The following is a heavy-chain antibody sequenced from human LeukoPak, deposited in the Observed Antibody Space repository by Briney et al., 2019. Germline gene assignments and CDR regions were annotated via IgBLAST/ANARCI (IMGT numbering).Heavy chain of an antibody. J-gene: IGHJ4*02. V-gene: IGHV3-30*02. CDR2: IRYDGSNK. CDR3: AKDARYSSGANYFGY. CDR1: GFTFSSYG. Sequence: GGSLRLSCAASGFTFSSYGMHWVRQAPGKGLEWVAFIRYDGSNKYYADSVKGRFTISRDNSKNTLYLQMNSLRAEDTAVYYCAKDARYSSGANYFGYWGQGTLVTVSS. D-gene: IGHD6-19*01.